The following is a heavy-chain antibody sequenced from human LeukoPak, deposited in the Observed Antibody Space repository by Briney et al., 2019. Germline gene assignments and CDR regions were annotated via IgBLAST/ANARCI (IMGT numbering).Heavy chain of an antibody. J-gene: IGHJ3*02. CDR1: GFTFSTYW. CDR3: GSPRTFSGRNVLDM. V-gene: IGHV3-74*01. D-gene: IGHD3-10*02. CDR2: INSDGRTT. Sequence: PGGSLRLSCAAAGFTFSTYWMHWVRQVPGKGLVWVSRINSDGRTTGYADSVKGRFTISRDNAKNTLYLQMNSLRVEDTAVYYCGSPRTFSGRNVLDMWGQGTMVIVSS.